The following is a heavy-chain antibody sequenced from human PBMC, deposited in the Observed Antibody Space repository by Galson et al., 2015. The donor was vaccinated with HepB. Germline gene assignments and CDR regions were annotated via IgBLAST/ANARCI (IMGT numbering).Heavy chain of an antibody. Sequence: SVKVSCKASGYTFKSYGIVWVRQAPGQGPEWMGWITAYNNGDVKYAQRVQGRVTMTTDASTSTAYMELTSLTSDDTAVYYCARDQGWCSSTYCYAAYWGQGTLITVSS. V-gene: IGHV1-18*01. J-gene: IGHJ4*02. CDR1: GYTFKSYG. D-gene: IGHD2-2*01. CDR3: ARDQGWCSSTYCYAAY. CDR2: ITAYNNGDV.